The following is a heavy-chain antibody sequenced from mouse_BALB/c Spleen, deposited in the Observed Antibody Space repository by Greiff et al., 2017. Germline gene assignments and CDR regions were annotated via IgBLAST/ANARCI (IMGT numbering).Heavy chain of an antibody. CDR1: GFNIKDTY. CDR2: IYPSDSYT. D-gene: IGHD3-3*01. Sequence: QVQLKQSGAELVKPGASVKLSCTASGFNIKDTYMHWVKQRPGQGLEWIGNIYPSDSYTNYNQKFKDKATLTVDKSSSTAYMQLSSPTSEDSAVYYCTRTGGRLYAMDYWGQGTSVTVSS. V-gene: IGHV1-69*02. CDR3: TRTGGRLYAMDY. J-gene: IGHJ4*01.